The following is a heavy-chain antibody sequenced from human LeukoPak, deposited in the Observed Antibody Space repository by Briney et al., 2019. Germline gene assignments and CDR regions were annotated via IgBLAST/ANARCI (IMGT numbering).Heavy chain of an antibody. CDR1: GFSFSRSW. CDR3: VREFDC. CDR2: IKEDGSEK. J-gene: IGHJ4*02. Sequence: GGSLRLSCAASGFSFSRSWMSWVRQAPGKGLEWVANIKEDGSEKQYVDSVKGRFTISRDNAKNPPYLQMNSLRAEDTAVYFCVREFDCWGQGALVTVSS. V-gene: IGHV3-7*01.